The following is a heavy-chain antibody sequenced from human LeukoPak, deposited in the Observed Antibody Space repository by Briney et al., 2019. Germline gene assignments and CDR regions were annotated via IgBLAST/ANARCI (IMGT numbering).Heavy chain of an antibody. D-gene: IGHD6-6*01. Sequence: GGSLRLSCAASGXTFSSYGVHWVRQAPGKGLEWVAVMWYDGTNKHYADSVKGRFTISRDNSKNTLYLQMNSLRVEDTAVYYCARDRYSSSSGVDYWGQGTLVTVSS. CDR2: MWYDGTNK. CDR3: ARDRYSSSSGVDY. J-gene: IGHJ4*02. V-gene: IGHV3-33*01. CDR1: GXTFSSYG.